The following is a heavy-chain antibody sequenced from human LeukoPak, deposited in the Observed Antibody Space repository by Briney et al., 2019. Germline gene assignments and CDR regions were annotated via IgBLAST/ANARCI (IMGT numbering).Heavy chain of an antibody. CDR1: GYTFTSYY. CDR2: IVVGSGNT. V-gene: IGHV1-58*02. CDR3: AAVGGRVGYFDY. D-gene: IGHD3-10*01. J-gene: IGHJ4*02. Sequence: SVKVSCKASGYTFTSYYMHWVRQARGQRLEWIGWIVVGSGNTNYAQKFQERVTITRDMSTSTAYMGLSSLRSEDTAVYYCAAVGGRVGYFDYWGQGTLVTVSS.